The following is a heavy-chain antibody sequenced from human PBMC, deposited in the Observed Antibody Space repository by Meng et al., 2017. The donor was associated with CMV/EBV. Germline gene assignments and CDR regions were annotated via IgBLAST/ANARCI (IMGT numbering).Heavy chain of an antibody. J-gene: IGHJ5*02. Sequence: GESLKISCAASGFTFSSYDMHWVRQAPGKGLEWVSSISSSSSYIYYADSVKGRFTISRDNAKNSLYLQMNSLRAEDTAVYYCARDRAAPGWFDPWGQGTLVTVSS. CDR1: GFTFSSYD. V-gene: IGHV3-21*01. CDR2: ISSSSSYI. D-gene: IGHD6-13*01. CDR3: ARDRAAPGWFDP.